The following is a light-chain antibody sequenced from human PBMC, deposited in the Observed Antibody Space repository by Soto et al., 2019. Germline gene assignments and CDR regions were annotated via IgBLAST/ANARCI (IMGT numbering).Light chain of an antibody. CDR2: GAT. J-gene: IGKJ4*01. V-gene: IGKV3D-15*01. Sequence: EIVMTQSAGTLSWSPEESATLSCRASQNFGISYLAWYQQKPGQAPRLLIYGATTRATGIPARFSGSGSGTEFSLTISSLQSEDFALYYCQQYKKWPPLTFGGGTKVDIK. CDR3: QQYKKWPPLT. CDR1: QNFGISY.